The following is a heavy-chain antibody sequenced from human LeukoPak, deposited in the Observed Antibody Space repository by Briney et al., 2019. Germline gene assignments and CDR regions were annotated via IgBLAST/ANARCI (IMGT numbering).Heavy chain of an antibody. D-gene: IGHD3-10*01. CDR2: ISGSGGST. V-gene: IGHV3-23*01. CDR1: GFTFSSYV. J-gene: IGHJ4*02. CDR3: AKGGRYYYGSGSVDY. Sequence: GGSLRLSCAASGFTFSSYVMSWVRQAPGKGLEWVSAISGSGGSTYYADSVKGRFTISRDNSKNTLYLQMNSLRAEDTAVYYCAKGGRYYYGSGSVDYWGQGTLVTVSS.